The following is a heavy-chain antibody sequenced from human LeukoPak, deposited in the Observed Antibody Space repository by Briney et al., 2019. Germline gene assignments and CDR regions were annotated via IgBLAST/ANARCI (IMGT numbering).Heavy chain of an antibody. CDR1: DYTFTSYG. D-gene: IGHD3-22*01. CDR2: ISAYNGNT. V-gene: IGHV1-18*01. Sequence: ASVEVSCKASDYTFTSYGISWVRQAPGQGLEWMGWISAYNGNTNYAQKLQGRVTMTTDTSTSTAYMELRSLRSDDTAVYYCARDVAEYYDSSGYFHWGQGTLVTVSS. J-gene: IGHJ4*02. CDR3: ARDVAEYYDSSGYFH.